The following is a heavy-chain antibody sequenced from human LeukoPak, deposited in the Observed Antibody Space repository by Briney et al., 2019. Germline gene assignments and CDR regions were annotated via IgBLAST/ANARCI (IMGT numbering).Heavy chain of an antibody. Sequence: PSETLSLTCTVSGASISSSSYYWGWIRQPPGKGLEYIGSIYYSGSTYYNPSLKSRVTISRDTSKNQFSLKLSSVTAADTATYFCARGQVNVLLYFGEALGRMDVWGQGTTVTVSS. CDR2: IYYSGST. CDR3: ARGQVNVLLYFGEALGRMDV. V-gene: IGHV4-39*07. D-gene: IGHD3-10*01. J-gene: IGHJ6*02. CDR1: GASISSSSYY.